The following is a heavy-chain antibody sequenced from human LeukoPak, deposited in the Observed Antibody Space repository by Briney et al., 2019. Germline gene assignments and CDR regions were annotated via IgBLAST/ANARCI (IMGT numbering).Heavy chain of an antibody. CDR1: GFTFSSYA. D-gene: IGHD3-22*01. Sequence: PGGSLRFSCAASGFTFSSYAMHWVRQAPGKGLEWVAVISYDGSNKYYADSVKGRFTISRDNSKNTLYLQMNSLRAEDTAVYYCARDSSGYYRIAGRLDYWGQGTLVTFSS. CDR3: ARDSSGYYRIAGRLDY. J-gene: IGHJ4*02. V-gene: IGHV3-30*01. CDR2: ISYDGSNK.